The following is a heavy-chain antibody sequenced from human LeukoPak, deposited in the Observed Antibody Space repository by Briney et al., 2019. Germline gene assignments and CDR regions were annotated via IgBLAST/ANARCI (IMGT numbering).Heavy chain of an antibody. CDR1: GFTFSDYY. J-gene: IGHJ6*03. Sequence: GGSLRLSCAASGFTFSDYYMSWIRQAPGKGLEWVSYISSSGSTIYYADSVKGRFTISRDNSKNTLYLQMGSLRAEDMAVYYCARGNGGYYYYYMDVWGKRTTVTVSS. D-gene: IGHD4-23*01. CDR2: ISSSGSTI. CDR3: ARGNGGYYYYYMDV. V-gene: IGHV3-11*04.